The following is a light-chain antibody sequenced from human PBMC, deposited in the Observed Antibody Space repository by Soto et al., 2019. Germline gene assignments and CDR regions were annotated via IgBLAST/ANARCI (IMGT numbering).Light chain of an antibody. CDR2: GVS. Sequence: EILLTQSPGTLSLSPGERATLSCRTSQSVSNNYLAWYQQRPGQAPRLLIYGVSTRAPGIPARFSGSGSGTEFTLTISTLQSEDFAIYYCQHYNNWPPWTFGQGTKVDIK. CDR1: QSVSNN. CDR3: QHYNNWPPWT. J-gene: IGKJ1*01. V-gene: IGKV3-15*01.